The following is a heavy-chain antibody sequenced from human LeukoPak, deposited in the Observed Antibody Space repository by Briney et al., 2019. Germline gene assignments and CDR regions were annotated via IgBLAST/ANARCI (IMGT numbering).Heavy chain of an antibody. CDR3: AKAPGSVAGAPLSYFDY. CDR1: GFSFSNYG. Sequence: RGSLRLSCVASGFSFSNYGMHWVRQAPGRGLEWVAVISYDGTNKYYGDCVRGRFTISRDNSKNTLYLQMNSLRADDTAIYYCAKAPGSVAGAPLSYFDYWGQGTLVTVSS. D-gene: IGHD6-19*01. CDR2: ISYDGTNK. V-gene: IGHV3-30*18. J-gene: IGHJ4*02.